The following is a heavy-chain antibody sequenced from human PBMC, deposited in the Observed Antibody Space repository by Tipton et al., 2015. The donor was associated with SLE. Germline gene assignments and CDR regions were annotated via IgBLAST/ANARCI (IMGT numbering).Heavy chain of an antibody. V-gene: IGHV3-21*01. CDR3: ARRKVLAAFDI. Sequence: GSLRLSCVASGFSLSPYGMHWVRQAPGKGLEWVSSISSSSSYIYYADSVKGRFTISRDNAKNSLYLQMNSLRAEDTAVYYCARRKVLAAFDIWGQGTMVTVSS. J-gene: IGHJ3*02. CDR2: ISSSSSYI. CDR1: GFSLSPYG. D-gene: IGHD2/OR15-2a*01.